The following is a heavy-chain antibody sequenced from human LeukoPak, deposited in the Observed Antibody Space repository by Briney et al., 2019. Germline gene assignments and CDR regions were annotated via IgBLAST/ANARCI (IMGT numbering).Heavy chain of an antibody. J-gene: IGHJ4*02. Sequence: ASVKVSCKASGYTFTGYYMHWVRQAPGQGLAWMGGFDPEDGETIYAQKFQGRVTMTEDTSTDTAYMELSSLRSEDTAVYYCATAVRFLEWLFYFDYWGQGTLVTVSS. D-gene: IGHD3-3*01. V-gene: IGHV1-24*01. CDR1: GYTFTGYY. CDR3: ATAVRFLEWLFYFDY. CDR2: FDPEDGET.